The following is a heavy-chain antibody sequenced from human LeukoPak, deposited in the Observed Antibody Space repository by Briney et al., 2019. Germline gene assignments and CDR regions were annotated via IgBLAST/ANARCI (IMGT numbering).Heavy chain of an antibody. CDR3: ARVGGDVLSGHRTGYYYAMDV. CDR1: GFSFTRFA. D-gene: IGHD3-3*01. V-gene: IGHV3-30*04. J-gene: IGHJ6*02. Sequence: GGSLRLSCAASGFSFTRFAMYWVRQAPDKGLEWVALISYDGSNKYYADSVKGRFTISRDNSKNTVYLQMNSPRAEDTAVYYCARVGGDVLSGHRTGYYYAMDVWGQGTTVTVSS. CDR2: ISYDGSNK.